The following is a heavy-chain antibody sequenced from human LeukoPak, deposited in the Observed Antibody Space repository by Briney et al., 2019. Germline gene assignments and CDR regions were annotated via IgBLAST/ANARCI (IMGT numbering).Heavy chain of an antibody. CDR2: ISAYNGNT. CDR3: ARTPHTDHGDYASTDY. V-gene: IGHV1-18*01. Sequence: ASVKVSCKASGYTFTSYGISWVRQAPGQGLEWMGWISAYNGNTNYAQKLQGRVTMTTDTATSTAYMELRSLRSDDTAVYYCARTPHTDHGDYASTDYWGQGTLVTVSS. CDR1: GYTFTSYG. J-gene: IGHJ4*02. D-gene: IGHD4-17*01.